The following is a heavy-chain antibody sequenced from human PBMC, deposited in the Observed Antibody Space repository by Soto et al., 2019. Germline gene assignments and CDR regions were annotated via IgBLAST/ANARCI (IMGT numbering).Heavy chain of an antibody. CDR3: ARVHPSRLGDFDV. V-gene: IGHV3-74*01. CDR2: MNGEGTST. D-gene: IGHD3-16*01. J-gene: IGHJ3*01. Sequence: VESGGELVRPGGSLRLSCSASGFTLSNYWMHWLRQVPGKGPVWVARMNGEGTSTNYADSVKGRFSISGDTAKNTLYLHMNSLTVEDTALYYCARVHPSRLGDFDVLGQGTLVTVSS. CDR1: GFTLSNYW.